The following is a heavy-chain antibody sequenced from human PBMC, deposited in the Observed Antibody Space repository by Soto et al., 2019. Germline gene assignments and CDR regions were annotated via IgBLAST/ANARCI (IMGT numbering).Heavy chain of an antibody. CDR3: RRELPQRQGRNMDV. V-gene: IGHV4-31*03. J-gene: IGHJ6*02. CDR2: INHRGSL. Sequence: SETLSLSCTVMGGSRTSGDQYWTCILSRPGEGLEWFGYINHRGSLYYNPSLKSRVSMSVDTSKNKFSLNLSSVSAADTAVYYCRRELPQRQGRNMDVGGQGTTVTVSS. CDR1: GGSRTSGDQY. D-gene: IGHD1-1*01.